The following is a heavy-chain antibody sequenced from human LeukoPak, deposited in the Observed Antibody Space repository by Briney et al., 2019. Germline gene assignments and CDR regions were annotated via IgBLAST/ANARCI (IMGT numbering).Heavy chain of an antibody. D-gene: IGHD1-20*01. CDR1: GYTFTSYG. CDR2: INAGNGNT. V-gene: IGHV1-3*03. J-gene: IGHJ5*02. Sequence: RASVKVSCKASGYTFTSYGISWVRQAPGQGLEWMGWINAGNGNTKYSQEFQGRVTITRDTSASTAYMELSSLRSEDMAVYYCARAGPYRGVTGNTVNWFDPWGQGTLVTVSS. CDR3: ARAGPYRGVTGNTVNWFDP.